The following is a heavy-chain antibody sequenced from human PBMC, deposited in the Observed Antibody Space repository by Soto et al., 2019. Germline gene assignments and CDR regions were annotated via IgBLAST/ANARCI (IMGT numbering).Heavy chain of an antibody. CDR1: GFIFSDYY. V-gene: IGHV3-11*01. D-gene: IGHD4-17*01. CDR3: ARDFDADSRTDFDY. Sequence: QVQLVESGGGLVKPGGSLRLSCATSGFIFSDYYMHWIRQAPGKGLEWISYISGNGRIIQYADSAKGRFTISRDNAXNSLYLQMNSLRAEATALYFCARDFDADSRTDFDYWGQGTLVTVSS. J-gene: IGHJ4*02. CDR2: ISGNGRII.